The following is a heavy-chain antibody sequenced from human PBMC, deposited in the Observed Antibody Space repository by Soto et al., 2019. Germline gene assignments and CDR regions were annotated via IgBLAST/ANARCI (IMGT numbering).Heavy chain of an antibody. CDR1: GFTFSSYS. D-gene: IGHD3-10*01. CDR3: AKELMVRGVIITGSVGY. V-gene: IGHV3-48*02. Sequence: GGSLRLSCAASGFTFSSYSMNWVRQAPGKGLEWVSYISSSSSTIYYADSVKGRFTISRDNAKNSLYLQMNSLRDEDTAVYYCAKELMVRGVIITGSVGYWGQGTLVTVSS. CDR2: ISSSSSTI. J-gene: IGHJ4*02.